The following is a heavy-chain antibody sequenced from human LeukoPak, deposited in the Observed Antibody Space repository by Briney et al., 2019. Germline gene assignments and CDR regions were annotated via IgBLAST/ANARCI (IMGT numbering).Heavy chain of an antibody. J-gene: IGHJ4*02. CDR1: GNYW. V-gene: IGHV3-74*01. CDR3: ARYRHLGY. CDR2: INSDGSWT. Sequence: PPGGSLRLSCAASGNYWMHWVRQAPGKGLVWVSHINSDGSWTGYADSVKGRFTISRDNGKNSLYLQMNSLRAEDTAVYYCARYRHLGYWGQGTLVTVSS.